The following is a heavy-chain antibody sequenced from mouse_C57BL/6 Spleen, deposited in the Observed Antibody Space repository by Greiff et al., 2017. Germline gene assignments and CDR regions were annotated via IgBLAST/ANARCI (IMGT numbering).Heavy chain of an antibody. CDR3: TAYDRRRGGMDD. CDR2: IDPENGDT. D-gene: IGHD6-5*01. CDR1: GFNIKDDY. Sequence: FQLQQSGAELVRPGASVKLSCTASGFNIKDDYMHWVKQRPEQGLEWIGWIDPENGDTEYASKFKGKATITADTSSNTAYLQLSSLTSEDTAVYDCTAYDRRRGGMDDWGQGTSVTVSS. J-gene: IGHJ4*01. V-gene: IGHV14-4*01.